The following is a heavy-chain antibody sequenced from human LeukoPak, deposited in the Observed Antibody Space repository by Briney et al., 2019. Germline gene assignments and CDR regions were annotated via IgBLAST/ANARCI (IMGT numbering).Heavy chain of an antibody. CDR1: GFTVSSNY. CDR2: ISGSGGST. J-gene: IGHJ4*02. V-gene: IGHV3-23*01. CDR3: AKDRGIVATIFDY. Sequence: GGSLRLSCAASGFTVSSNYMSWVRQAPGKGLEWVSAISGSGGSTYYADSVKGRFTISRDNSKNTLYLQMNSLRAEDTAVYYCAKDRGIVATIFDYWGQGTLVTVSS. D-gene: IGHD5-12*01.